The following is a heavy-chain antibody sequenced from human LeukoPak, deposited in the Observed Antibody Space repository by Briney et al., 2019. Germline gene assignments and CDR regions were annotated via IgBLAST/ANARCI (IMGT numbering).Heavy chain of an antibody. Sequence: GGSLRLSCAASGFTFSSYSMNWVRQAPGKGLEWVSSISSSSSYIYYADSVKGRFTISRDNAKNSLYLQMNSLRAEDTAVYYWARDLLYYGSGSYYNGILIFDYWGQGTLVTVSS. CDR3: ARDLLYYGSGSYYNGILIFDY. J-gene: IGHJ4*02. CDR1: GFTFSSYS. CDR2: ISSSSSYI. V-gene: IGHV3-21*01. D-gene: IGHD3-10*01.